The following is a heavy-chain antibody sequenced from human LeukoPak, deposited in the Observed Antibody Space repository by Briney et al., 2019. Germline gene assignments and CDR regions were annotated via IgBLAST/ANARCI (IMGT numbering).Heavy chain of an antibody. CDR3: ARHDYDSSGYSR. V-gene: IGHV4-59*08. J-gene: IGHJ4*02. D-gene: IGHD3-22*01. CDR2: IYYSGST. CDR1: GGSISSYY. Sequence: SETLSLTCTVSGGSISSYYWSWIRQPPGKGLEWIGYIYYSGSTNYNPSLKSRVTISVDTSKNQFSLKLSSVTAADTAVYYCARHDYDSSGYSRWGQGTLVTASS.